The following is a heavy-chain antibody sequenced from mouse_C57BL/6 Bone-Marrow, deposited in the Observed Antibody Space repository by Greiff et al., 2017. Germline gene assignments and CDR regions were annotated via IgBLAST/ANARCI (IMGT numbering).Heavy chain of an antibody. Sequence: QVQLQQPGAELVKPGASVKLSCKASGYTFTSYWMHWVKQRPGRGLEWIGRIDPNSGGTKYNEKFKSKATLTVDKPSSTAYMQLSSLTSEDSAVYYWARRLFITTVSYWYFDVWGTGTTVTVSS. CDR2: IDPNSGGT. CDR3: ARRLFITTVSYWYFDV. CDR1: GYTFTSYW. J-gene: IGHJ1*03. D-gene: IGHD1-1*01. V-gene: IGHV1-72*01.